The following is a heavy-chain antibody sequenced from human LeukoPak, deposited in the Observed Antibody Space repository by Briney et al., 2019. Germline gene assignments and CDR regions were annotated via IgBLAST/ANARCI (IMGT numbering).Heavy chain of an antibody. D-gene: IGHD6-19*01. CDR1: GYSISSGYY. CDR3: ASGGGIAVAVDY. CDR2: IYHSGST. Sequence: PSETLSLTCTVSGYSISSGYYWGWIRQPPGKGLEWIGSIYHSGSTYYNPSLKSRVTISVDTSKNQFSLKLSSVTAADTAVYYCASGGGIAVAVDYWGQGTLVTVSS. V-gene: IGHV4-38-2*02. J-gene: IGHJ4*02.